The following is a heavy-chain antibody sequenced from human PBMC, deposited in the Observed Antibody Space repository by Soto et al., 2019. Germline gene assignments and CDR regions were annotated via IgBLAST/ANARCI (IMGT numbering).Heavy chain of an antibody. J-gene: IGHJ6*02. CDR2: INHSGST. D-gene: IGHD3-16*01. CDR1: GGSFSGYY. Sequence: KPSETLSLTCAVYGGSFSGYYWSWIRQPPGKGLEWIGEINHSGSTNYNPSLKSRVTISVDTSKNQFSLKLSSVTAADTAVYYCAVEGGYYYYGMGVWGQGTTVTVSS. CDR3: AVEGGYYYYGMGV. V-gene: IGHV4-34*01.